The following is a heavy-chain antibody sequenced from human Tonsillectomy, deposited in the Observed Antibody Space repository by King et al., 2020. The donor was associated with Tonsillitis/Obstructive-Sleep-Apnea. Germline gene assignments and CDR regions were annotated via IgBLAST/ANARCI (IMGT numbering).Heavy chain of an antibody. J-gene: IGHJ5*02. Sequence: VQLVESGGGLVQPGGSLRLSCVVSGLTFSSYEMIWVRQAPGKGLEWVSFINTDASKKLYADSVKGRFSISRDNAKKSLYLHMNSLRVEDTAVYYCARAWKYDGFDPWGQGTLVIVSS. CDR1: GLTFSSYE. CDR2: INTDASKK. CDR3: ARAWKYDGFDP. V-gene: IGHV3-48*03. D-gene: IGHD1-7*01.